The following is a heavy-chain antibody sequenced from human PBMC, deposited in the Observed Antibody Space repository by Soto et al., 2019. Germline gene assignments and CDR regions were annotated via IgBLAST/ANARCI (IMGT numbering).Heavy chain of an antibody. CDR1: GFIFNTYG. Sequence: PVGSLRLSCAASGFIFNTYGMSWVRQAPGKGLEWVATFSGSANYIYYSDSVKGRFTISRDSTKNTLYLQMNNLKPDDTAIYYCTRGPRADSSGTGAHWGQGTPVTVSS. CDR2: FSGSANYI. D-gene: IGHD1-26*01. V-gene: IGHV3-23*01. J-gene: IGHJ4*02. CDR3: TRGPRADSSGTGAH.